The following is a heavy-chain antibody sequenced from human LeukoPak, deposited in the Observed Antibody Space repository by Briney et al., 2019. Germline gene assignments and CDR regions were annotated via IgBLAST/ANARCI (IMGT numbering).Heavy chain of an antibody. V-gene: IGHV4-39*01. D-gene: IGHD6-6*01. J-gene: IGHJ4*02. CDR1: GGSISSSSYY. CDR3: ARHYSSSSEGLDYFDY. CDR2: IYYSGST. Sequence: SETLSLTCTVSGGSISSSSYYWGCIRQAPGEGLEWIGSIYYSGSTYYNPSLRSRVTISVDTSKNQFSLKLSSVTAADTAVYYCARHYSSSSEGLDYFDYWGQGTLVTVSS.